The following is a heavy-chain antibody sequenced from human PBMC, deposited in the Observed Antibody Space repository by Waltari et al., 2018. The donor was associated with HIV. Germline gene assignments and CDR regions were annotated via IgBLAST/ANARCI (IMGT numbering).Heavy chain of an antibody. Sequence: QVQLQESGPGLVKPSETLSLTCDVSGYSISSGYYWGWLRQPPGKGLEWIVRIYVGGSTSYNPSLKSRVSISADTSKNQFSLKVTSATAADTAVYYCARYSSTLGFDRWGQGILVTVSS. V-gene: IGHV4-38-2*01. CDR1: GYSISSGYY. J-gene: IGHJ5*02. CDR3: ARYSSTLGFDR. CDR2: IYVGGST. D-gene: IGHD6-13*01.